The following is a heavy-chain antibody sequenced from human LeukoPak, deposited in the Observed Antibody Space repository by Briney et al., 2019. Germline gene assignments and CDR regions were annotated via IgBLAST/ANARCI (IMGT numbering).Heavy chain of an antibody. D-gene: IGHD2-2*01. Sequence: GESLKISCKGSGYSFTNYWIGWVRQMPGKGLEWMGIIYPGDSDTRYSPSFQGQVTISADKSISTAYLQWSSLKASDTAMYYCARPYCSSTSCPAQIDYWGQGTLVTVSS. V-gene: IGHV5-51*01. CDR3: ARPYCSSTSCPAQIDY. CDR1: GYSFTNYW. J-gene: IGHJ4*02. CDR2: IYPGDSDT.